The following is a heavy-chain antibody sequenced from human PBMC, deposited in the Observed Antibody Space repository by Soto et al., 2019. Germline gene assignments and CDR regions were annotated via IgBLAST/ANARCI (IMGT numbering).Heavy chain of an antibody. CDR1: GFTVSSNY. V-gene: IGHV3-66*01. J-gene: IGHJ4*02. D-gene: IGHD3-9*01. CDR3: ARAGPKLRYFDWLLLDY. CDR2: IYSGGST. Sequence: EVQLVESGGGLVQPGGSLRLSCAASGFTVSSNYMSWVRQAPGKGLEWVSVIYSGGSTYYADSVKGRFTISRDNSKNTLYLQMNSLRAEDTAVYYCARAGPKLRYFDWLLLDYWGQGTLVTVSS.